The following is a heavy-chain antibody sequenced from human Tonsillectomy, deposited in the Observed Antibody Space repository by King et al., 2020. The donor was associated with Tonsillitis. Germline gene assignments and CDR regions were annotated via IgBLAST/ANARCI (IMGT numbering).Heavy chain of an antibody. CDR1: GFTFSSYS. V-gene: IGHV3-21*01. D-gene: IGHD3-22*01. Sequence: VQLVESGGGLVKPGGSLRLSCAASGFTFSSYSMNWVRQAPGKGLEWVSSICASSSYIYYADSVKGRFTISRDNAKNSLYLQMNSLRAEDTAVYYCASELTDYYDSSGPVDSWGQGTLVTVS. J-gene: IGHJ4*02. CDR3: ASELTDYYDSSGPVDS. CDR2: ICASSSYI.